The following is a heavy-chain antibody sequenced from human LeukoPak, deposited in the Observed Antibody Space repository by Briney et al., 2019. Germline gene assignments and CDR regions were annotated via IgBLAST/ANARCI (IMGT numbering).Heavy chain of an antibody. CDR1: GGSITNTNW. CDR3: TRESGPYCPFGY. CDR2: ISLTGRT. D-gene: IGHD1-26*01. V-gene: IGHV4-4*02. Sequence: SGTLSLTCGVSGGSITNTNWWSWVRQPPGQGLEWIGEISLTGRTNYNPSLIGRVIMSLDEPRNQLSLTLTSVTAADTAMYYCTRESGPYCPFGYWGQGTLVVVPS. J-gene: IGHJ4*02.